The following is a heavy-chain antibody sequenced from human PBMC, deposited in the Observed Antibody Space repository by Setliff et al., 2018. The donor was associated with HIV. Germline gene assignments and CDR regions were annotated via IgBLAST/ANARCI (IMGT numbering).Heavy chain of an antibody. CDR2: IYPGDSSS. J-gene: IGHJ4*02. D-gene: IGHD5-18*01. CDR3: ARHPIHTYGYEAFDF. CDR1: GYSFSRYW. Sequence: PGESLKISCEGSGYSFSRYWIGWVRQMPGKGLEWMGVIYPGDSSSKYSPSFQGQVTISVDTSISTAYLQWNSLKASDTAIYYCARHPIHTYGYEAFDFWGRGTLVTVSS. V-gene: IGHV5-51*01.